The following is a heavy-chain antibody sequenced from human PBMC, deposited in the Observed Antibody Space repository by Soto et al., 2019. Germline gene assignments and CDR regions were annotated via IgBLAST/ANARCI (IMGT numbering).Heavy chain of an antibody. CDR2: INYSGST. Sequence: SETLSHTCAVYGGSFSGYYWSWIRQPPGKGLEWIGEINYSGSTNYNPSLKSRVTISVDTSKNQFSLKLSSVTAADTAVYYCARVGVVVAATVGYNWFDPWGQGTLVTVSS. J-gene: IGHJ5*02. D-gene: IGHD2-15*01. CDR3: ARVGVVVAATVGYNWFDP. CDR1: GGSFSGYY. V-gene: IGHV4-34*01.